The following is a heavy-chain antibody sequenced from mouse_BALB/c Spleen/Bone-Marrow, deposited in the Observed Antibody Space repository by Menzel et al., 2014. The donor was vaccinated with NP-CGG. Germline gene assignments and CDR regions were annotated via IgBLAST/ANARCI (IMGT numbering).Heavy chain of an antibody. D-gene: IGHD2-2*01. CDR3: ARSGYGYDWFAY. CDR1: GYTFTDYA. CDR2: ISTYSGNT. V-gene: IGHV1-67*01. Sequence: VKLMESGPELVRPGVSVKISCKGSGYTFTDYAMHWVKQSRAKSLEWIGVISTYSGNTNYNQKFKGKATMTVDKSSSTAYMELARLTSEDSAIYYCARSGYGYDWFAYWGQGTLVTVSA. J-gene: IGHJ3*01.